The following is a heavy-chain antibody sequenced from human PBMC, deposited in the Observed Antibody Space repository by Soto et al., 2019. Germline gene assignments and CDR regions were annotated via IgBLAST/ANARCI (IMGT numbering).Heavy chain of an antibody. CDR3: AREMSDIVVVVAATGFDI. CDR1: GYTFTSYY. J-gene: IGHJ3*02. CDR2: INPSGGST. V-gene: IGHV1-46*03. D-gene: IGHD2-15*01. Sequence: QVQLVQSGAEVKKPGASVKVSCKASGYTFTSYYMHWVRQAPGQGLEWMGIINPSGGSTSYAQKFQGRVTMTRDTSTSTFYMELSSLRSEDTAVYYCAREMSDIVVVVAATGFDIWGQGTMVTVSS.